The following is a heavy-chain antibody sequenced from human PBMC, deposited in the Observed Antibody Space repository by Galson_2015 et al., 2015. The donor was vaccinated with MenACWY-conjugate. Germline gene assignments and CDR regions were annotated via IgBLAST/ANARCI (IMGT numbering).Heavy chain of an antibody. CDR2: IYWDDDK. CDR1: GFSLRTSSVG. D-gene: IGHD2-2*01. Sequence: PALVNPTQPLTLPFTFSGFSLRTSSVGVGWIRQPPGQALEWLSLIYWDDDKRYSPSLKSRLTITKDTSKNQVVLSMTNMDPVATATYYCAHSPYCSTTSRYAARAFEVWGQGTVVTVSS. V-gene: IGHV2-5*02. CDR3: AHSPYCSTTSRYAARAFEV. J-gene: IGHJ3*01.